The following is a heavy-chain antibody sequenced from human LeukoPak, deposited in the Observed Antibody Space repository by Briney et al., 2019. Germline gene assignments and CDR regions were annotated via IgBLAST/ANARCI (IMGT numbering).Heavy chain of an antibody. CDR1: GFTFSSYA. J-gene: IGHJ4*02. D-gene: IGHD6-19*01. CDR3: AKDLLAPGYSSGWYNPIFDY. CDR2: ISGSGGST. Sequence: PGRSLRLSCAASGFTFSSYAMSWVRQAPGKGLEWVSAISGSGGSTYYADSVKGRFTISRDNSKNTLYLQMNSLRAEDTAVYYCAKDLLAPGYSSGWYNPIFDYWGQGTLVTVSS. V-gene: IGHV3-23*01.